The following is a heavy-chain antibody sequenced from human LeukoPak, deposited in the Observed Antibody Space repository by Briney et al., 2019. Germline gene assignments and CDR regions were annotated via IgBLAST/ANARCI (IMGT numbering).Heavy chain of an antibody. CDR1: GGSISSGGYY. J-gene: IGHJ3*01. CDR2: IYHSGST. CDR3: ERDSAGVPAVAAAIDF. D-gene: IGHD2-2*01. Sequence: SETLSLTCTVSGGSISSGGYYWSWIRQPPGKGLEWIGYIYHSGSTYYNPSLKSRVTISVDRSKNQFSLKLTSVSAADTAVYYCERDSAGVPAVAAAIDFWGQGTRVTVSA. V-gene: IGHV4-30-2*01.